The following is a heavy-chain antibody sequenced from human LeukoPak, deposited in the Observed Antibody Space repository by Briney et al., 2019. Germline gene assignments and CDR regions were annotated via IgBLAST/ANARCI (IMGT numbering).Heavy chain of an antibody. J-gene: IGHJ4*02. CDR1: GFTFSNAW. CDR2: IKSKADGGTT. CDR3: TTRGGFGY. Sequence: GGSLRLSCAGSGFTFSNAWMSWVSQAPGKGLEWLGLIKSKADGGTTDYAAPVKGRFTISRDDSKNTASLQMNSLKTEDTAVYYCTTRGGFGYWGQGTLVTVSS. V-gene: IGHV3-15*01. D-gene: IGHD2-15*01.